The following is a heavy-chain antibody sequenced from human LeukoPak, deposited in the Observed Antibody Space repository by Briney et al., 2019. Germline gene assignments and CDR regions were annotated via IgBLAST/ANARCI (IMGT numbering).Heavy chain of an antibody. V-gene: IGHV4-38-2*02. Sequence: SETLSLTCTVSGYSISSGYYWGWIRQPPGKGLEWIGSIYHSGSTYYNPSLKSRVTISVDTSKNHFSLKLSSVTAADTAVYYCARVVSDAFDIWGQGTMVTVSS. CDR2: IYHSGST. D-gene: IGHD2-2*01. CDR3: ARVVSDAFDI. CDR1: GYSISSGYY. J-gene: IGHJ3*02.